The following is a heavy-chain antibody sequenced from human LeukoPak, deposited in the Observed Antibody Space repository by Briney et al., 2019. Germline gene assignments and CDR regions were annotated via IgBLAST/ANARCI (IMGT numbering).Heavy chain of an antibody. CDR3: ARRALTTGYFDY. CDR1: GYSFTSYW. D-gene: IGHD1-1*01. Sequence: RESLKISCEGSGYSFTSYWIAWVRQMPGKGLEWMGIIYPGDFDTRYSPSFQGQVTISADKSINTAYLQWSSLKASDTAIYYCARRALTTGYFDYWGQGSLVTVSS. V-gene: IGHV5-51*01. CDR2: IYPGDFDT. J-gene: IGHJ4*02.